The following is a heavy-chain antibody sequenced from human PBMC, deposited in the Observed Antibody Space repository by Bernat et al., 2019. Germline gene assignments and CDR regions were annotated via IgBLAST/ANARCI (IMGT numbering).Heavy chain of an antibody. CDR3: ARDSLGARNWFDA. Sequence: QVQLVQSGAEVKKPGASVKISCKASGYRFTTFVIHWMRQAPGQSPEWMGFTGPGSGGTKYSEKFQDRVTITRDTSTTTAYMELSGLTSEDTAVYYCARDSLGARNWFDAWGQGTLVTVSS. V-gene: IGHV1-3*01. J-gene: IGHJ5*02. D-gene: IGHD3-10*01. CDR2: TGPGSGGT. CDR1: GYRFTTFV.